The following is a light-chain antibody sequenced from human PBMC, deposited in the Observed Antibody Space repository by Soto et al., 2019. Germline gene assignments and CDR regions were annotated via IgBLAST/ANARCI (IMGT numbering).Light chain of an antibody. J-gene: IGKJ4*01. V-gene: IGKV3-15*01. CDR1: ESVYSN. CDR2: AAS. CDR3: QQYAKWPLT. Sequence: EIVMTQSPATLSVSQGERATLSCRASESVYSNLAWYQQKPGQAPTLLIFAASNRATGIPARFSGSGSGTEFTLTISSLQSEDFAVYYCQQYAKWPLTFGGGTKVEIK.